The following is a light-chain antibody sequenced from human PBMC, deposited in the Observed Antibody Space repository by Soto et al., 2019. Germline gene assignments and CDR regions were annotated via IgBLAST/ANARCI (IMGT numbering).Light chain of an antibody. V-gene: IGLV2-14*01. CDR3: SSYRSSSTYV. CDR2: DVT. CDR1: SSDIGSYNS. Sequence: QSALTQPASVSGSPGQSITISCTGTSSDIGSYNSVSWHQQYPGQAPKLMIYDVTHRASGVPDRFSASKSGNTASLTISGLQAGDEADYYCSSYRSSSTYVFGTGTKVTVL. J-gene: IGLJ1*01.